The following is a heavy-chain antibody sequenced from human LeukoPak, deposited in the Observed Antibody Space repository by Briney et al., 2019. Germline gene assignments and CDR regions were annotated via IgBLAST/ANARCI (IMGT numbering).Heavy chain of an antibody. CDR2: ISGSGGSA. D-gene: IGHD6-13*01. CDR1: GFTFSSYA. V-gene: IGHV3-23*01. CDR3: AKDIAAAGTGLGDY. Sequence: GGSLRLSCAASGFTFSSYAMSWVRQAPGKGLEWVSAISGSGGSAYYADSVKGRFTISRDNSKNTLYLQMNSLRAEDTAVYYCAKDIAAAGTGLGDYWGQGTLVTVSS. J-gene: IGHJ4*02.